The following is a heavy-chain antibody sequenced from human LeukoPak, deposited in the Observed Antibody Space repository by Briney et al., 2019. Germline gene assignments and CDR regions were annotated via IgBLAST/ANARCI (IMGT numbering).Heavy chain of an antibody. D-gene: IGHD3-10*01. V-gene: IGHV4-39*07. Sequence: SETLSLTCTVSGGSFSSSSYYWGWIRQPPGKGLEWIGSIYYSGSTYYNPSLKSRVTISVDTSKNQFSLKLSSVTAADTAVYYCATSPSYFGSGSYLDYWGQGTLVTVSS. CDR3: ATSPSYFGSGSYLDY. CDR2: IYYSGST. J-gene: IGHJ4*02. CDR1: GGSFSSSSYY.